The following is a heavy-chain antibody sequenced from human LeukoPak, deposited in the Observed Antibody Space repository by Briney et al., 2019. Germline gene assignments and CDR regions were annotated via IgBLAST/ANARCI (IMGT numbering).Heavy chain of an antibody. CDR1: GRSISSGSYY. Sequence: PSETLSLTCTVSGRSISSGSYYWSWIRQPAGTGLEWIGRIYTSGSTNYNPSLKSRVTISVDTSKNQFSLKLSSVTAADTAVYYCARETLPAAKEPLGFNWGQGTLVTVSS. CDR2: IYTSGST. D-gene: IGHD2-2*01. CDR3: ARETLPAAKEPLGFN. J-gene: IGHJ4*02. V-gene: IGHV4-61*02.